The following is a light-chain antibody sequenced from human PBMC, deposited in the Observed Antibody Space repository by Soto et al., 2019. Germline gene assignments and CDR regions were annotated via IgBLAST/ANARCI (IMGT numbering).Light chain of an antibody. Sequence: EIVVTQSPATLPLSPGERATLSCRASQSISSHLAWYQQKPGQAPRLLMYDASNRATGIPARFSGSGSGTDFNLTISSLEPEDVAVYYCQERSNWPLTFGGGTKVEIK. V-gene: IGKV3-11*01. CDR3: QERSNWPLT. CDR1: QSISSH. J-gene: IGKJ4*01. CDR2: DAS.